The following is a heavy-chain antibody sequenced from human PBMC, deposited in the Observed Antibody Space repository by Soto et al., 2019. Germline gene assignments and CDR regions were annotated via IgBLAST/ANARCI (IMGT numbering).Heavy chain of an antibody. CDR2: IYYSGST. CDR3: ARESFYDSGGFHGFDY. CDR1: GGSISSYY. J-gene: IGHJ4*02. D-gene: IGHD3-22*01. V-gene: IGHV4-59*01. Sequence: ETLSLTCTVSGGSISSYYWSWIRQPPGKGLEWIGYIYYSGSTNYNPSLKSRVTISVDTSKNQFSLKLSSVTAADTAVYYCARESFYDSGGFHGFDYWGQGTLVTVS.